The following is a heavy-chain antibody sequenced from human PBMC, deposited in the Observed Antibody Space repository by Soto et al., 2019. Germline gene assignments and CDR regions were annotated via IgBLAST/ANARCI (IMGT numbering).Heavy chain of an antibody. CDR1: GGSISSGGYY. V-gene: IGHV4-31*03. D-gene: IGHD2-15*01. Sequence: SETLSLTCTVSGGSISSGGYYWSWIRQYPGKGLEWIGYISYSGTTYYNPSLKSRLSISVDTSKNQFSLKLNSVTAADTAVYFCARDGSGTFMRFDYWGQGTLVTVS. J-gene: IGHJ4*02. CDR2: ISYSGTT. CDR3: ARDGSGTFMRFDY.